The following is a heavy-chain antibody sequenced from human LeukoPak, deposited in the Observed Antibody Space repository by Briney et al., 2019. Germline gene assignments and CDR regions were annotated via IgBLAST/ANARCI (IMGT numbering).Heavy chain of an antibody. D-gene: IGHD3-10*01. CDR3: ARASGPFDY. J-gene: IGHJ4*02. CDR1: GFTFSSFE. Sequence: GGSLRLSCAASGFTFSSFEMNWVRQAPGKGLEWVSHIRSSGSTRYYADSVKGRFTISRDNSKNTLYLQMNSLRAEDTAVYSCARASGPFDYWGQGTLVTVSS. CDR2: IRSSGSTR. V-gene: IGHV3-48*03.